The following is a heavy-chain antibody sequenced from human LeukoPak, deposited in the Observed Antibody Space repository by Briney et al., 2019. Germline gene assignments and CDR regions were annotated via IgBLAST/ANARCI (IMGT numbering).Heavy chain of an antibody. CDR2: IYHSGST. Sequence: SETLSLTCTVAGYSISSGYYWGWIRQPPGKGLEWIGSIYHSGSTYYNPSLKSRVTISVDTSKNQFSLKLSSVTAADTAVYYCARVEDGVVVPAVFDYWGQGTLVTVSS. V-gene: IGHV4-38-2*02. J-gene: IGHJ4*02. D-gene: IGHD2-2*01. CDR1: GYSISSGYY. CDR3: ARVEDGVVVPAVFDY.